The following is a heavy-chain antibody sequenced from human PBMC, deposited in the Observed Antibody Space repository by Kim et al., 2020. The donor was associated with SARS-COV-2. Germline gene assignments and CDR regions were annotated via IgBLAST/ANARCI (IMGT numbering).Heavy chain of an antibody. Sequence: GGSLRLSCTASRFTFGDYAMSWVRQAPGKGLEWVVFIRSKAYGGTTEYAASVKGRFTISRDDSKSIAYLQMNSLKTEDTAVYYCTLYSSVGSRGLSRYWGQGTLVTVSS. CDR3: TLYSSVGSRGLSRY. CDR2: IRSKAYGGTT. V-gene: IGHV3-49*04. D-gene: IGHD6-19*01. CDR1: RFTFGDYA. J-gene: IGHJ4*02.